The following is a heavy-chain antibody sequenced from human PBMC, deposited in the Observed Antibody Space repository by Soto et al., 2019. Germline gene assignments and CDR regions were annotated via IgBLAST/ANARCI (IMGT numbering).Heavy chain of an antibody. CDR1: GLTFSRYD. CDR3: ARGSPVAAAFLDYGMDV. Sequence: GGSLRLSSAASGLTFSRYDMHWVRQATGKGLEWVSAIGTAGDTYYPGSVKGRFIISREDAKNSLYLQMNSLKAGDTAVYYCARGSPVAAAFLDYGMDVWGGGPTVTVSP. V-gene: IGHV3-13*04. D-gene: IGHD6-19*01. J-gene: IGHJ6*04. CDR2: IGTAGDT.